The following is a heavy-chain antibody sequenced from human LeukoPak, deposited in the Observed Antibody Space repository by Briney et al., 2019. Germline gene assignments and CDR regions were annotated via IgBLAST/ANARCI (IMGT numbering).Heavy chain of an antibody. CDR3: ARRQWTAFDV. CDR2: IKPDGNER. V-gene: IGHV3-7*01. CDR1: GFTFSNAW. J-gene: IGHJ3*01. Sequence: GGSLRLSCAASGFTFSNAWMSRVRQAPGKGLQWVANIKPDGNERYYVDSVKGRFSISRDNAKSSLYLQMNSLRVDDTAIYYCARRQWTAFDVWGQGTMVTVSS. D-gene: IGHD6-19*01.